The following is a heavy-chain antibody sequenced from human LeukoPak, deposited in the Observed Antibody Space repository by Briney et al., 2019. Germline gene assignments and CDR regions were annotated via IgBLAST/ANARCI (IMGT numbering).Heavy chain of an antibody. CDR2: IWYDGSIT. CDR3: ARDGSSGYYYGVDV. V-gene: IGHV3-33*01. Sequence: TGGSLRLSCAASGFTFSSFGMHWVRQAPGKGLEWVAVIWYDGSITYYADSVKGRFSISRDNSQNTLSLQMNSLRAEDTALYYCARDGSSGYYYGVDVWGQGTTVTVSS. CDR1: GFTFSSFG. D-gene: IGHD3-22*01. J-gene: IGHJ6*02.